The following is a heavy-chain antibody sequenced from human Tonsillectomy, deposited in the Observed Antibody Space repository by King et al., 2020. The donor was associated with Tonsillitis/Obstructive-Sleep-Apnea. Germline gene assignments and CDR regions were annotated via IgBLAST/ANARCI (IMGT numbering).Heavy chain of an antibody. V-gene: IGHV3-48*03. Sequence: VKLVESGGGLVQPGGSLRLSCAASGFTFSSYEMNWVRQAPGKGLEWVSYINTRGSTIYYADSVKDRFTISRDNAKNSLYLQMNSLRADDTAVYYCARVSTVFYGGNYEFDYWGQGTLVTVSS. D-gene: IGHD4-23*01. J-gene: IGHJ4*02. CDR2: INTRGSTI. CDR3: ARVSTVFYGGNYEFDY. CDR1: GFTFSSYE.